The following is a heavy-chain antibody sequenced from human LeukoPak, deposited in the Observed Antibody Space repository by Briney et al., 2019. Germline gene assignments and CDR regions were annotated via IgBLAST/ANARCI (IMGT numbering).Heavy chain of an antibody. D-gene: IGHD6-19*01. CDR2: ISYDGSNK. CDR3: AKEDGSGWRLPEN. J-gene: IGHJ4*02. V-gene: IGHV3-30*18. Sequence: GRSLRLSCAASGFTFSSYGMHWVRQAPGKGLEWVAVISYDGSNKYYADSVKGRFTISRDNSKNTLYLQMNSLRAEDTAVYYCAKEDGSGWRLPENWGQGTLVTVSS. CDR1: GFTFSSYG.